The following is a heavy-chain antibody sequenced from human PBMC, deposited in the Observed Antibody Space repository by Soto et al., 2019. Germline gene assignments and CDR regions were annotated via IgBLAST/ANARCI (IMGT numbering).Heavy chain of an antibody. V-gene: IGHV4-59*01. CDR1: GGSISSYY. Sequence: ESLSATCAVSGGSISSYYWSWIRQPPGKGLEWIGYIYNSGSTNYNPSLKSRVTISVDTSKNQFSLKLSSVTAADTAVYYCAYGDSRGPFDSWGQGTPVTVYS. J-gene: IGHJ4*02. CDR3: AYGDSRGPFDS. CDR2: IYNSGST. D-gene: IGHD4-17*01.